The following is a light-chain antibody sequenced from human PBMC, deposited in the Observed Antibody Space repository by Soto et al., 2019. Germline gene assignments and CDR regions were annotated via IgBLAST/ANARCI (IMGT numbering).Light chain of an antibody. Sequence: EVVLTQSPGTLSLSPGERATLSCRASQSVNGRYLAWYQQKFGQAPRLLIYGASNRATGIPDRFSGSLSGTDFTLTISRLEPGDFAVYYCQQYGTSPLTFGARTKVEIK. J-gene: IGKJ4*01. CDR3: QQYGTSPLT. CDR2: GAS. V-gene: IGKV3-20*01. CDR1: QSVNGRY.